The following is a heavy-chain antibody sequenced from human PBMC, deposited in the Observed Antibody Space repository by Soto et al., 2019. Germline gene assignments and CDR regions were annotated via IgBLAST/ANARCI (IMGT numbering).Heavy chain of an antibody. CDR1: GFRVSSSH. V-gene: IGHV3-15*01. D-gene: IGHD7-27*01. Sequence: GGSLRLSXAASGFRVSSSHMSWVRQAPGKGLEWVGRIKSRKNGGTTDYAAAVKGRFTISRDDSKNTLNLEMNSLKIEDTAVYYCGTGDAFDIWGQGTMVTVS. CDR3: GTGDAFDI. CDR2: IKSRKNGGTT. J-gene: IGHJ3*02.